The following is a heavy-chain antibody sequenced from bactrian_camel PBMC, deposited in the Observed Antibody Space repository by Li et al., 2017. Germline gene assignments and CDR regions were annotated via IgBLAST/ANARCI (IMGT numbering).Heavy chain of an antibody. CDR3: AADPIASVNWSFESEDFHY. Sequence: HVQLVESGGGSVQAGGSLRLSCAASGDAESLACMGWFRRPAGEAREAVAALDRDGRASYVDSVRGRFIISRDNEKNTLYLQMNSLKPEDTAMYYCAADPIASVNWSFESEDFHYWGQGTQVTVS. CDR1: GDAESLAC. CDR2: LDRDGRA. V-gene: IGHV3S53*01. J-gene: IGHJ6*01. D-gene: IGHD4*01.